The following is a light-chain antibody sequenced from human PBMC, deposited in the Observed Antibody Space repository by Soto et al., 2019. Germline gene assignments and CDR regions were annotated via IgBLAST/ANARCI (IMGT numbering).Light chain of an antibody. J-gene: IGLJ2*01. CDR1: SSDVGGYNY. CDR3: SSYAYSNNLV. V-gene: IGLV2-8*01. Sequence: QSALTQPPSASGSPGQSVIISCTGTSSDVGGYNYVSWYQQHPGKAPKLMIYEVTKRPSGVPDRFSGSKSGNTASLTVSGLKAEDEADYYCSSYAYSNNLVFGGGTKVTVL. CDR2: EVT.